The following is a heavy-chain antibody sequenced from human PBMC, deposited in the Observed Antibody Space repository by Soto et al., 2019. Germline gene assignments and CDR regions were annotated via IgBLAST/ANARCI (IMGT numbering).Heavy chain of an antibody. CDR2: IYFSGNT. V-gene: IGHV4-39*01. CDR1: GGSLSSRGYY. D-gene: IGHD2-15*01. J-gene: IGHJ5*01. Sequence: SETLSLTCTVSGGSLSSRGYYWGWIRQPPGKGPEWIGSIYFSGNTYYNPSLKSRVTISVDTSKSQFSLKLSSVTAADTALYYSARHGGSKTILLQQHINWFDPWGQGTLVTVSS. CDR3: ARHGGSKTILLQQHINWFDP.